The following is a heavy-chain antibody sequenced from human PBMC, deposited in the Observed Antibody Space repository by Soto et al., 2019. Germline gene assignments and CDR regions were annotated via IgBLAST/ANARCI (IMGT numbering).Heavy chain of an antibody. CDR3: ARGGYGVIVATRGHYYYGMDG. Sequence: PGGSLRLSCAASGFTFSSYGMHWVRQAPGKGLEWVAVIWYDGSNKYYADSVKGRFTISRDNSKNTLYLQMNSLRAEDTAVYYCARGGYGVIVATRGHYYYGMDGWGQGTTVTVAS. J-gene: IGHJ6*02. CDR1: GFTFSSYG. V-gene: IGHV3-33*01. CDR2: IWYDGSNK. D-gene: IGHD5-12*01.